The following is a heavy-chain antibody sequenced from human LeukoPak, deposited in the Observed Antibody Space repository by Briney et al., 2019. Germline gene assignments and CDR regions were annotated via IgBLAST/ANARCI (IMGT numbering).Heavy chain of an antibody. CDR1: GGSVSSSNYY. J-gene: IGHJ4*02. CDR3: ARDLTGGSYDY. CDR2: VYYSGST. D-gene: IGHD1-26*01. Sequence: SETLSLTCTVSGGSVSSSNYYWGWIRQPPGKGLEWIGNVYYSGSTYYNPSLKSRLTISVDTSKNQFSLKLSSVTAADTAVYYCARDLTGGSYDYWGRGILVTVSS. V-gene: IGHV4-39*07.